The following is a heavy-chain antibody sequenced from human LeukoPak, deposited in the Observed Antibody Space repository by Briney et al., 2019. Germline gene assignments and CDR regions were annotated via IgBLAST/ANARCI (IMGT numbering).Heavy chain of an antibody. J-gene: IGHJ4*02. CDR3: ARGGGSYDSSGYYYDYFDY. CDR2: INPNSGGT. D-gene: IGHD3-22*01. CDR1: GYTFSNYF. V-gene: IGHV1-2*02. Sequence: ASVKVSCKASGYTFSNYFMNWVRQAPGQGLEWVGWINPNSGGTNYAQKFQGRVTMTRDTSISTAYMELSRLRSDDTAVYYCARGGGSYDSSGYYYDYFDYWGQGTLVTVSS.